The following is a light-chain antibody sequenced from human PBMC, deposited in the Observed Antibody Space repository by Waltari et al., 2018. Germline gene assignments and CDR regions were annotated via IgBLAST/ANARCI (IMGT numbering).Light chain of an antibody. J-gene: IGLJ2*01. V-gene: IGLV1-44*01. CDR3: AAWDSNVNAWL. Sequence: QSVLPQSPSASATPGPRVTISCPGSSPNPGVNSVNWYQHVPGAAPRLLIYSNSRRPSGVPDRFSGSKSGTSASLAISGLQSDDEADYYCAAWDSNVNAWLFGGGTKVTVL. CDR2: SNS. CDR1: SPNPGVNS.